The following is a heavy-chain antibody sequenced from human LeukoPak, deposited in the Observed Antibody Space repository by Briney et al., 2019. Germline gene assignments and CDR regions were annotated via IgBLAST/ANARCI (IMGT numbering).Heavy chain of an antibody. CDR1: GFTFSSYA. J-gene: IGHJ4*02. D-gene: IGHD3-22*01. Sequence: PGGSLRLSCAASGFTFSSYAMSWVRQAPGKGLEWVSGISGSGESTYYADSVKGRFTISRDNSKNTLYLQMNSLRAEDTAVYYCAKVLDGIGYWNYYFDSWGQGTLVTVSS. V-gene: IGHV3-23*01. CDR2: ISGSGEST. CDR3: AKVLDGIGYWNYYFDS.